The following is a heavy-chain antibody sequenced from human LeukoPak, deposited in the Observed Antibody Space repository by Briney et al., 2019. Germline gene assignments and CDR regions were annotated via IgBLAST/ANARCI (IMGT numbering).Heavy chain of an antibody. CDR3: VRDRCYSFDQ. CDR1: GFTFSSYS. J-gene: IGHJ4*02. D-gene: IGHD2-15*01. Sequence: GGSLRLSCGASGFTFSSYSMNWVRRAPGKGLEWLSYISSSSRAIYYADSVKGRFTVSTDKAKNSLLLQMNGLRDEDTAVYYCVRDRCYSFDQWGQGTVVSVSS. CDR2: ISSSSRAI. V-gene: IGHV3-48*02.